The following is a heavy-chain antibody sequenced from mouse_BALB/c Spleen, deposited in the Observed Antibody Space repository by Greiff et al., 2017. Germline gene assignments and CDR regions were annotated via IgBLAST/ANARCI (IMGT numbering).Heavy chain of an antibody. D-gene: IGHD3-3*01. CDR3: ARSTGTRDY. V-gene: IGHV1-54*01. Sequence: VQLQQSGAELVRPGTSVKVSCKASGYAFTNYLIEWVKQRPGQGLEWIGVINPGSGGTNYNEKFKGKATLTADKSSSTAYMQLSSLTSDDSAVYFCARSTGTRDYWGQGTTLTVSS. CDR2: INPGSGGT. CDR1: GYAFTNYL. J-gene: IGHJ2*01.